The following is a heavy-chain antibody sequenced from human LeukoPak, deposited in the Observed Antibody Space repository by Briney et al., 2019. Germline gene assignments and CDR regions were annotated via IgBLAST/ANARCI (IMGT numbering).Heavy chain of an antibody. CDR1: GGSISSGGYY. CDR3: ARQGYSSSLGYYYYMDV. D-gene: IGHD6-6*01. J-gene: IGHJ6*03. V-gene: IGHV4-30-2*01. Sequence: SETLSLTCTVSGGSISSGGYYWSWIRQPPGKGLEWIGYIYHSGSTYYNPSLKSRVTISVDRSKNQFSLKLSSVTAADTAVYYCARQGYSSSLGYYYYMDVWGKGTTVTVSS. CDR2: IYHSGST.